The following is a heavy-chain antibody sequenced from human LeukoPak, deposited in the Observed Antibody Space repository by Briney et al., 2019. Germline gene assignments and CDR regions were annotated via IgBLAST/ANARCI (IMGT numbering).Heavy chain of an antibody. J-gene: IGHJ4*02. D-gene: IGHD6-19*01. CDR1: GGSFSGYY. Sequence: SETLSLTCAVYGGSFSGYYWSWIRQPPGKGLEWIGEINHSGSTNYNPSLKSRVTISVDTSKNQFSLKLSSVTATDTAVYYCARGELVAGTRLYYFDYWGQGTLVTVSS. CDR3: ARGELVAGTRLYYFDY. CDR2: INHSGST. V-gene: IGHV4-34*01.